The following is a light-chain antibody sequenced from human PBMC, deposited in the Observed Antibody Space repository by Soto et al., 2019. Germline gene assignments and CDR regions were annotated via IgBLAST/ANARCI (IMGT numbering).Light chain of an antibody. CDR2: RNN. CDR1: RSNVETNY. J-gene: IGLJ3*02. V-gene: IGLV1-47*01. Sequence: QLVLTQPPSASGTPGQTVTISCSGSRSNVETNYVYWYQQLPGTAPKLLIYRNNQRPAGVPDRFSASESGPSASLAISGLRSEDEADYYCAAWDDSLSGWMFGGGTKLTVL. CDR3: AAWDDSLSGWM.